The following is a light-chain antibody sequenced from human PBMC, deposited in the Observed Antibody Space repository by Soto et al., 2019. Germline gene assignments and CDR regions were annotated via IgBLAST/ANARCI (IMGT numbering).Light chain of an antibody. CDR1: QSISSW. J-gene: IGKJ1*01. CDR2: DAS. Sequence: IQVTQSPSTLSASVGDRVTLTCRASQSISSWLAWYKQKPGKAPKLLIYDASSLESGVPSRFRGSGSGTDFTLTIRGLQPDDFATYYCQQYNHYSWTFGQGTKVDIK. CDR3: QQYNHYSWT. V-gene: IGKV1-5*01.